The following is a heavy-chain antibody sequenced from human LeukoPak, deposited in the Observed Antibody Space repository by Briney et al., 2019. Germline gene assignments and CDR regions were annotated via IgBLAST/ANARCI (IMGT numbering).Heavy chain of an antibody. CDR1: GYSFTSYW. V-gene: IGHV5-51*01. Sequence: GESLKISCKGSGYSFTSYWIGWVRQMPGKGLEWMGLIYPGDSDTRYSPSFQGQVTISADKSISTAYLQWSSLKASDTAMYYCARGEVVPAARRVCWFDPWGQGTLVTVSS. J-gene: IGHJ5*02. CDR3: ARGEVVPAARRVCWFDP. CDR2: IYPGDSDT. D-gene: IGHD2-2*01.